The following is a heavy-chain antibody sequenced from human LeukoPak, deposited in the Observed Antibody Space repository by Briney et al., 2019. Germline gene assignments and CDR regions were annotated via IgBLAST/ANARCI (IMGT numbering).Heavy chain of an antibody. CDR3: APRLWFGESNWFDP. V-gene: IGHV3-21*01. Sequence: GGSLRPSCAASGFTFSSYSMNWVRQAPGKGLEWVSSISSSSSYINYGDSVKGRFTISRDNAKNSLYLQMNSLRAEDTAVYYCAPRLWFGESNWFDPWGQGTLVTVSS. D-gene: IGHD3-10*01. CDR1: GFTFSSYS. CDR2: ISSSSSYI. J-gene: IGHJ5*02.